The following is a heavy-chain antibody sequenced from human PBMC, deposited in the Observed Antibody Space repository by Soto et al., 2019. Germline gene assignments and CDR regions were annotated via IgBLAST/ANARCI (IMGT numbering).Heavy chain of an antibody. J-gene: IGHJ4*02. CDR3: ARVSSSWGLVNYFDY. Sequence: QVQLQESGPGLVKPSETLSLTCTVSGGSVSSGSYYWSWIRQPPGKGLECIGYIYYSESTNYNPSLKSRVTISVDTSKNQFSLKLSSVTAADTAVYYCARVSSSWGLVNYFDYWGQGTLVTVSS. D-gene: IGHD6-13*01. V-gene: IGHV4-61*01. CDR1: GGSVSSGSYY. CDR2: IYYSEST.